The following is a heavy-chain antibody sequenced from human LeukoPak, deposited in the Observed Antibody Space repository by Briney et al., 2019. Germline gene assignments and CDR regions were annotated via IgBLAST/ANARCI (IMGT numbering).Heavy chain of an antibody. D-gene: IGHD6-19*01. CDR2: ISGYNGDT. J-gene: IGHJ4*02. V-gene: IGHV1-18*01. Sequence: ASVKVSCKSSGYTFTSHGIIWVRQAPGQGLEWMGWISGYNGDTNYAQKFQGRLIMTRDISTSTAYMELRSLRSDDTAVYYCARDPTNTSGRNIYFDYWSQGALVTVSS. CDR1: GYTFTSHG. CDR3: ARDPTNTSGRNIYFDY.